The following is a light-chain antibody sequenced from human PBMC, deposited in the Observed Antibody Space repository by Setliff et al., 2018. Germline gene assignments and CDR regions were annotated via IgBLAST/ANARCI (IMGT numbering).Light chain of an antibody. CDR3: SSYSSSNIPVV. V-gene: IGLV2-14*03. J-gene: IGLJ1*01. CDR1: SSDIGYYNY. CDR2: DVS. Sequence: QSALTQPPSASGSPGQAVTISCTGSSSDIGYYNYVSWYQQHPGKAPKFMIYDVSNRPSGVSNRFSGSKSGNTASLTISGLQAEDEADYYCSSYSSSNIPVVFGTGTKVTVL.